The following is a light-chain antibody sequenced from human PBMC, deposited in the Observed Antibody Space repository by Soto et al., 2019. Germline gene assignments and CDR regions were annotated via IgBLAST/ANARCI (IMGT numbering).Light chain of an antibody. CDR1: SINVGESDF. V-gene: IGLV2-11*01. J-gene: IGLJ1*01. CDR2: VVT. Sequence: QSALTQPRSVSASPGQTVTISCTGTSINVGESDFVSWYQQHPGKAPKLMIYVVTQRPSGVPDRFSAYTSGNTSSVTIGGLQEDDEADYYGASFTSLHTYAFGTGTKLTVL. CDR3: ASFTSLHTYA.